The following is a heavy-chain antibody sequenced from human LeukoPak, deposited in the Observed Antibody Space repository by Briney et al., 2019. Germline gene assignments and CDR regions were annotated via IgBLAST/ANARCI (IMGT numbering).Heavy chain of an antibody. J-gene: IGHJ6*03. Sequence: GGSLRLSCAASGFTFSSYWMSWVRQAPGKGLEWVANIKQDGSEKYYVDSVKGRFTISRDNAKNSLYLQMNSLRAEDTAMYYCARAAVAGLIYYYYYYMDVWGRGTTVTVSS. CDR3: ARAAVAGLIYYYYYYMDV. CDR1: GFTFSSYW. CDR2: IKQDGSEK. V-gene: IGHV3-7*01. D-gene: IGHD6-19*01.